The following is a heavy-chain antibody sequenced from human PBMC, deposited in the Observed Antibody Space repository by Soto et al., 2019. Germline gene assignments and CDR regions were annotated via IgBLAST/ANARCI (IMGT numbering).Heavy chain of an antibody. D-gene: IGHD6-6*01. CDR3: ARDVVEQLVAIGYYYYYMDV. V-gene: IGHV1-3*01. J-gene: IGHJ6*03. Sequence: GASVKVSCKASGYTCTSYAMHWVLQAPGQRLEWMGWINAGNGNTKYSQKFQGRVTITRDTSASTAYMELSSLRSEDTAVYYCARDVVEQLVAIGYYYYYMDVWGKGTTVTVSS. CDR2: INAGNGNT. CDR1: GYTCTSYA.